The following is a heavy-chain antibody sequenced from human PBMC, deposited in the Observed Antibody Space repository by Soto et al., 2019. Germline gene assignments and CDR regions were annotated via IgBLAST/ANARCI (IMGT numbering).Heavy chain of an antibody. D-gene: IGHD2-21*02. Sequence: GRSRRLSCAASGFTFSSYAMSWVRQAPGKGLEWVSAISGSGGSTYYADSVKGRFTISRDNSKNTLYLQMNSLRAEDTAVYYCAKHIVVVTAIDYWGQGTLVIVSS. V-gene: IGHV3-23*01. CDR3: AKHIVVVTAIDY. J-gene: IGHJ4*02. CDR1: GFTFSSYA. CDR2: ISGSGGST.